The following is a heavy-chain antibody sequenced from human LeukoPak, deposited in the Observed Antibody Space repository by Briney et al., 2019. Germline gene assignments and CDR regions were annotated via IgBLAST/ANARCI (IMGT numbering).Heavy chain of an antibody. V-gene: IGHV3-21*01. J-gene: IGHJ4*02. CDR1: GFTFSTYS. D-gene: IGHD4-17*01. CDR2: VSSSSNYI. CDR3: AREYGDYANYFDF. Sequence: GGSLRLSCAASGFTFSTYSMNWVRQAPGKGLEWVSSVSSSSNYIYYADSVKGRFTISSDNAKNSLFLQMNSLRAEDTAMYYCAREYGDYANYFDFWGQGTLVTVSS.